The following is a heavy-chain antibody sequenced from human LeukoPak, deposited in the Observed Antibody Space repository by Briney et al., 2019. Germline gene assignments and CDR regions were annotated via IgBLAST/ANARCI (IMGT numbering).Heavy chain of an antibody. CDR1: GGSISSYY. CDR3: ARLTMVRGLPFWFDP. D-gene: IGHD3-10*01. CDR2: IYYSGST. V-gene: IGHV4-59*08. J-gene: IGHJ5*02. Sequence: PSETPSLTCTVSGGSISSYYWSWIRQPPGKGLEWIGYIYYSGSTNYNPSLKSRVTISVDTSKNQFSLKLSSVTAADTAVCYCARLTMVRGLPFWFDPWGQGTLVTVSS.